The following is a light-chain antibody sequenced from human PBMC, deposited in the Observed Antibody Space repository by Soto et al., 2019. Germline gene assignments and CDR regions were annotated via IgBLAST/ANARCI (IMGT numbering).Light chain of an antibody. J-gene: IGLJ1*01. CDR1: SSDVGSYNL. CDR2: EGS. Sequence: QSFLTHPASLSGSPGQSITISCTGTSSDVGSYNLVSWYQQHPGKAPKLMIYEGSKRPSGVSNRFSGSKSGNTASLTISGLQAEDEADYYCCSYAGSSTFVFGTGTKVTVL. CDR3: CSYAGSSTFV. V-gene: IGLV2-23*03.